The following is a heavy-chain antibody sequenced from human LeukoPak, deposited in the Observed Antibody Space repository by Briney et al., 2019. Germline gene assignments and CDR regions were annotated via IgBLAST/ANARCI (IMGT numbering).Heavy chain of an antibody. D-gene: IGHD4-17*01. V-gene: IGHV1-46*01. Sequence: ASVKVSCKASGYTFTSYYMHWVRQAPGQGLEWMGIINPSGGSTSYAQKFQGRVTMTRDMSTSTVYMELSSLRSEDTAVYYCAKVARVNDYGDHYYYYMDVWGKGTTVTISS. CDR1: GYTFTSYY. J-gene: IGHJ6*03. CDR2: INPSGGST. CDR3: AKVARVNDYGDHYYYYMDV.